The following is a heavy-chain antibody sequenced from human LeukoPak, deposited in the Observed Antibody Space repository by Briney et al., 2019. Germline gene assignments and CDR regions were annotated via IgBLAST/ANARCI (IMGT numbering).Heavy chain of an antibody. V-gene: IGHV4-30-2*01. CDR1: GGSISSGGYS. D-gene: IGHD1-26*01. CDR3: ARPSGSFGPDAFDI. J-gene: IGHJ3*02. Sequence: PSQTLSLTCAVSGGSISSGGYSWSWIRQPPGKGLEWIGYIYHSGSTYYNPSLKSRVTISVDRSKNQFSLKLSSVTAADTAVYYCARPSGSFGPDAFDIWGQGTMVTVSS. CDR2: IYHSGST.